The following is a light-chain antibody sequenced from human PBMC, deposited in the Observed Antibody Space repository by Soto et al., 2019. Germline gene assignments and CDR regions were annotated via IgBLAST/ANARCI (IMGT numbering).Light chain of an antibody. CDR1: QSVTNSL. V-gene: IGKV3-20*01. Sequence: EIELTQSPGTVSLSPGERATLSCRASQSVTNSLLAWYQQKSGQAPRVLIYGVSSRATGIPDRFSGSGSGTDFTLTISRLEPEDFAVYYCLQYGSSPWTFGQGTKVEIK. CDR2: GVS. CDR3: LQYGSSPWT. J-gene: IGKJ1*01.